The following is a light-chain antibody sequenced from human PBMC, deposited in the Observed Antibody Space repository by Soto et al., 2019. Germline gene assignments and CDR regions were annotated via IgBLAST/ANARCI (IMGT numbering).Light chain of an antibody. CDR3: QHYNSYPEA. CDR1: QSISSW. V-gene: IGKV1-5*01. Sequence: DIQMTQSPSTLSASVGDRVTITCRASQSISSWLAWYQQKPGKDPKLLIYDASSLESGVPSRFSGSGSGTEFNLTISRLQPDDFATYYCQHYNSYPEAFGQGTKVDIK. J-gene: IGKJ1*01. CDR2: DAS.